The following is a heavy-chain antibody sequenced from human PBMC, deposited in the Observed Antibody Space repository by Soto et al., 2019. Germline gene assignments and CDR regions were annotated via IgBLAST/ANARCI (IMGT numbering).Heavy chain of an antibody. CDR3: ARSHSDYHYQAMDA. CDR1: RYIFTGYY. J-gene: IGHJ6*02. V-gene: IGHV1-2*02. Sequence: GASVKVSCKTSRYIFTGYYMHWVRQAPGQGLEWMGWINPNSGDTNYAQRFKGRVSMTSDTSINTAYLELSRLRPGDTAVFFCARSHSDYHYQAMDAWGQGTTVTVSS. CDR2: INPNSGDT. D-gene: IGHD4-17*01.